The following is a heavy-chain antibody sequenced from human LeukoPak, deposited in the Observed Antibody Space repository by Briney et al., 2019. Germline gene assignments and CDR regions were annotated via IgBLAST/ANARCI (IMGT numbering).Heavy chain of an antibody. V-gene: IGHV3-66*01. D-gene: IGHD6-19*01. CDR3: ATLAVAGTENAFDF. CDR2: IYRGGST. J-gene: IGHJ3*01. Sequence: GGSLRLSCAASGFTFSSYSMNWVRQAPGKGLEWVSVIYRGGSTYYADSVKGRFTISRDKSKNTLYLQMNSLRAEDTAVYYCATLAVAGTENAFDFWGQGTMVTVSS. CDR1: GFTFSSYS.